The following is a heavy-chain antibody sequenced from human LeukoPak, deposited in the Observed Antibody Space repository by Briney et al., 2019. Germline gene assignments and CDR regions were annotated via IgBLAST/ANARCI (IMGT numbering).Heavy chain of an antibody. CDR2: ISQSGAI. D-gene: IGHD3-3*01. CDR3: ARGPARSFDFWSGYYN. Sequence: PGGSLRLSCAASGFTVSSNYMSWIRQPPGKGLEWIGEISQSGAINYNPSLQSRVTFLVDTSKNQVSLKLSAVTAADTAMYYCARGPARSFDFWSGYYNWGLGTLVTVSS. CDR1: GFTVSSNY. J-gene: IGHJ4*02. V-gene: IGHV4-34*01.